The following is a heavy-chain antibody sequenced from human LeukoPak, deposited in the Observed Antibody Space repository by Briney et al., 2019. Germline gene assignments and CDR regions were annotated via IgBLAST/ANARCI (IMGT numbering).Heavy chain of an antibody. CDR2: INPSGGST. D-gene: IGHD3-3*01. V-gene: IGHV1-46*01. Sequence: AASVKVSCKASGYTFTSYYMHWVRQAPGQGLEWMGIINPSGGSTSYAQKFQGRVTMTRDMSTSTVYMELSSLRSEDTAVYYCARGGYDFWSGYYSHFDYWGQGTLVTVCS. J-gene: IGHJ4*02. CDR1: GYTFTSYY. CDR3: ARGGYDFWSGYYSHFDY.